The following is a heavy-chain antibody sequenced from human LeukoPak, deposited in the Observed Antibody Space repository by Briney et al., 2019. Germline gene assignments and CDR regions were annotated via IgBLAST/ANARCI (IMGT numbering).Heavy chain of an antibody. Sequence: SETLSLTCAVYGESLSGYYWSWIRQPPGKGLEWIGEINHSGSTNYNPSLKSRVTISVDTSKNQFSLKLSSVTAADTAVYYCARGLSLRGYSYGYADYWGQGTLVTVSS. V-gene: IGHV4-34*01. D-gene: IGHD5-18*01. CDR3: ARGLSLRGYSYGYADY. CDR2: INHSGST. J-gene: IGHJ4*02. CDR1: GESLSGYY.